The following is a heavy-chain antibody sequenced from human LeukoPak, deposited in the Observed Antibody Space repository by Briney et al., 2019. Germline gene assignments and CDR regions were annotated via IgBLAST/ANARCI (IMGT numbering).Heavy chain of an antibody. CDR3: AKVGGGSSSEI. J-gene: IGHJ3*02. Sequence: QPGGSLRLSCAASGFTFSSYGMNWVRQAPGKGLEWVSGISASAGNTYYADSVKGRFTISRDNSKNTLSLQMDSLRAEDTAVYYCAKVGGGSSSEIWGQGTMVNVSS. V-gene: IGHV3-23*01. D-gene: IGHD1-26*01. CDR2: ISASAGNT. CDR1: GFTFSSYG.